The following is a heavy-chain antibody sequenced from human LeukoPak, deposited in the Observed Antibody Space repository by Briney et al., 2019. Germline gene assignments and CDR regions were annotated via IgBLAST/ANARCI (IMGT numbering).Heavy chain of an antibody. CDR2: ISSSGSTI. D-gene: IGHD3-3*01. Sequence: GGSLRLSCAASGFNLSSYEMNWFRQAPGKGLEWVSHISSSGSTIYFGDSVKGRFTISRDTAKNSLFLQMNSLRAEDTALYFCASQYYDFWSGSFEYWGQGTLVTVSS. V-gene: IGHV3-48*03. CDR1: GFNLSSYE. CDR3: ASQYYDFWSGSFEY. J-gene: IGHJ4*02.